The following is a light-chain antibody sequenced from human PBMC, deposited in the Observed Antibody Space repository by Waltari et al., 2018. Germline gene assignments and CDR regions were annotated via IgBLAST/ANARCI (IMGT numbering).Light chain of an antibody. CDR2: DAS. V-gene: IGKV3-11*01. CDR3: QQRSNWPPIT. Sequence: EVVLTKSPATLSLSPGESATLSCRARRSVSSYLAWYQQKPGQAPRLLIYDASNRATGIPARFSGSGSGTDFTLTISTLEPEDFAVYYCQQRSNWPPITFGQGTRLEIK. J-gene: IGKJ5*01. CDR1: RSVSSY.